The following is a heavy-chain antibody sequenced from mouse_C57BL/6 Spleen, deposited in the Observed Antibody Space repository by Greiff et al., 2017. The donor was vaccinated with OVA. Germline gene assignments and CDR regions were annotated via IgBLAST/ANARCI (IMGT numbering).Heavy chain of an antibody. V-gene: IGHV1-69*01. CDR1: GYTFTRYW. D-gene: IGHD1-1*02. Sequence: QVQLQQPGAELVMPGASVKLSCKASGYTFTRYWMHWVKQRPGQGLEWIGEIDPSDSYTNYNQKFKGKSTLTVDKSSSTAYMQLSSLTSEDSAVYYCARGGGSGGAMDYWGQGTSVTVSS. J-gene: IGHJ4*01. CDR2: IDPSDSYT. CDR3: ARGGGSGGAMDY.